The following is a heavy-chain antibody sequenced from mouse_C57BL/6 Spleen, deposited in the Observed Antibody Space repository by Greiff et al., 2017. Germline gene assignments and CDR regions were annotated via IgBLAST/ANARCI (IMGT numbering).Heavy chain of an antibody. V-gene: IGHV6-3*01. CDR1: GFTFSNYW. J-gene: IGHJ3*01. CDR3: TGPYYYGSSYLAY. Sequence: EVQVVESGGGLVQPGGSMKLSCVASGFTFSNYWMNWVRQSPEKGLEWVAQIRLKSDNYATHYAESVKGRFTISRDDSKSSVYLQMNNLRAEDTGIYYCTGPYYYGSSYLAYWGQGTLVTVSA. D-gene: IGHD1-1*01. CDR2: IRLKSDNYAT.